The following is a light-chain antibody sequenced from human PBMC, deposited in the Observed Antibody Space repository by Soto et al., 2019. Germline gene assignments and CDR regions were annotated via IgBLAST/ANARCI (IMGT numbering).Light chain of an antibody. CDR2: DAS. CDR1: QSVSSN. CDR3: QQYYKLPWT. J-gene: IGKJ1*01. V-gene: IGKV3-15*01. Sequence: EIVMAQSPATLSVSPGERATLSFRASQSVSSNLAWYQQKPGQAPRLLMYDASTRATGIPARFSGSGSGTEFTLTIRSLQSEDFAVYCCQQYYKLPWTFGQGTKLDVK.